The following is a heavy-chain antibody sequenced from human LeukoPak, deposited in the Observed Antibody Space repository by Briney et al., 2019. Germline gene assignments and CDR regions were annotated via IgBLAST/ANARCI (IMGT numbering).Heavy chain of an antibody. CDR1: GFTFSSYG. CDR2: VRFEGNYK. J-gene: IGHJ4*02. Sequence: PGGSLRLSCAASGFTFSSYGMHWVRQAPGKGLEWVAFVRFEGNYKQYADSVKGRFTISRDNSKNTLNLEMNTLTVEDAATYYCAKEVSGRSFFEYWGQGILVTVSS. D-gene: IGHD3-10*01. V-gene: IGHV3-30*02. CDR3: AKEVSGRSFFEY.